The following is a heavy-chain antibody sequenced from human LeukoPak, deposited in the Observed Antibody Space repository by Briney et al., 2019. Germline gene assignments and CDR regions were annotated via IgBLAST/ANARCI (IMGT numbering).Heavy chain of an antibody. D-gene: IGHD3-10*01. J-gene: IGHJ4*02. CDR1: SASISTYY. V-gene: IGHV4-59*01. CDR3: AKAAKFYYGSETYYYFDY. Sequence: KASETLSLTCTVSSASISTYYWSWIRQPPGKGLEWIGYINHSGASNYNPSLKSRVTMSVDTSKSQFSLSLSSVTSADTAVYYCAKAAKFYYGSETYYYFDYWGQGILVTVSS. CDR2: INHSGAS.